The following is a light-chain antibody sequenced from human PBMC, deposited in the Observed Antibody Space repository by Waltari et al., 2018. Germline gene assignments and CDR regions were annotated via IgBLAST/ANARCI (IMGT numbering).Light chain of an antibody. CDR3: QQYNNWLTWT. V-gene: IGKV3-15*01. Sequence: EIVMTQSPATLSVSPGARATLSCRASQSVSSNLAWYQQKPGQAPRLLIYGASTRATGIPARFSVSGSGTEFTLTISSMQSEDFAVYYCQQYNNWLTWTFGQGTKVEIK. CDR1: QSVSSN. J-gene: IGKJ1*01. CDR2: GAS.